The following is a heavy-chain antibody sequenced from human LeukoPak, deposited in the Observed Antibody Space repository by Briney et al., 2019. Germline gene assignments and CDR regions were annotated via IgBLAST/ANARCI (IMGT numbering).Heavy chain of an antibody. CDR2: VSGSGGGA. V-gene: IGHV3-23*01. CDR3: AKDLALRDIVVVVAATGSPIDY. J-gene: IGHJ4*02. Sequence: GGSVRLSCAESGFNFSSDDMNRMRKAPGKLLNFLTAVSGSGGGAYYAGSVKGRFTISRDNSKNTLYLQMNSLRAEDTAVYYCAKDLALRDIVVVVAATGSPIDYWGQGTLVTVSS. CDR1: GFNFSSDD. D-gene: IGHD2-15*01.